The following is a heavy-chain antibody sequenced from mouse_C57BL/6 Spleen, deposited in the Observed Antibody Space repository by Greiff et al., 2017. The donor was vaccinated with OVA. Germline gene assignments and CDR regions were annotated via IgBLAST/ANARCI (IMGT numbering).Heavy chain of an antibody. J-gene: IGHJ4*01. CDR1: GYAFSSSW. CDR3: ARYYGGRTDYYAMDF. D-gene: IGHD1-1*02. Sequence: VQGVESGPELVKPGASVKISCKASGYAFSSSWMNWVKQRPGKGLEWIGRIYPGDGATNYNGKFKGKATLTADTSSSTAYMQLSSLTSEYSAVYFCARYYGGRTDYYAMDFWGPGTSVTVSS. CDR2: IYPGDGAT. V-gene: IGHV1-82*01.